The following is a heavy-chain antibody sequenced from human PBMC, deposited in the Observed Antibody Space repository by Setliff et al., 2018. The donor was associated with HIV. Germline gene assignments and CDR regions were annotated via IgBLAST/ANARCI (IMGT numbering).Heavy chain of an antibody. CDR3: TTDPMSQYYYGSGSYYLLSFDY. CDR1: GFTLSDHY. D-gene: IGHD3-10*01. CDR2: IRPKRKSSTT. Sequence: GSLRLSCAASGFTLSDHYMDWVRQAPGKGPEWFGRIRPKRKSSTTEYAASVKGRFTISRDDSKNSLYLQMNSLKTEDTAVYYCTTDPMSQYYYGSGSYYLLSFDYWGQGTLVTVSS. V-gene: IGHV3-72*01. J-gene: IGHJ4*02.